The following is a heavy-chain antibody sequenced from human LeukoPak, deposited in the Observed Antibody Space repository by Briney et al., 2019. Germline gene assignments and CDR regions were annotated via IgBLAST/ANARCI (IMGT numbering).Heavy chain of an antibody. J-gene: IGHJ5*02. D-gene: IGHD3-10*01. V-gene: IGHV6-1*01. CDR2: TYYRSKWYN. CDR3: ARASQTYYYGSGSYYIGWFDP. Sequence: SQTLSLTCAISGDSVSSNSAAWNWIRQFPSRGLEWLGRTYYRSKWYNDYAVSVKSRITINPDTSKNQFSLQLNSVTPEDTAVYYCARASQTYYYGSGSYYIGWFDPWGQGTLVTVSS. CDR1: GDSVSSNSAA.